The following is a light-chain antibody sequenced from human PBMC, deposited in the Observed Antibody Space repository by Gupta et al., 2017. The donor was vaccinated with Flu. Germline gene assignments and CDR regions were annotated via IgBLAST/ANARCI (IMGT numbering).Light chain of an antibody. J-gene: IGKJ1*01. Sequence: DIVMTPSPDSVALSLGERATINCKSSQSVLYSSNNKNYLAWYQQKPGQPPKLLIYWASTRESGVPDRFSGSGSGTDFTLTISSLQAEDVAVYYCQQYYSTPRTFGQGTKVEIK. CDR1: QSVLYSSNNKNY. CDR3: QQYYSTPRT. V-gene: IGKV4-1*01. CDR2: WAS.